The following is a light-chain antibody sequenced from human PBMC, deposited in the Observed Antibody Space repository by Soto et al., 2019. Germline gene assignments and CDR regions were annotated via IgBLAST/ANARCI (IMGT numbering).Light chain of an antibody. J-gene: IGKJ5*01. CDR2: DAS. CDR1: QSAGNF. CDR3: QQYNNWPPIT. V-gene: IGKV3-15*01. Sequence: EIVMTQSPATLSVSPGETASLSCRASQSAGNFLAWYQQKPGQAPRLLIYDASTRATGIPARFSGSGSGTEFTLTISSLQSEDFAVYYCQQYNNWPPITFGQGTRLEIK.